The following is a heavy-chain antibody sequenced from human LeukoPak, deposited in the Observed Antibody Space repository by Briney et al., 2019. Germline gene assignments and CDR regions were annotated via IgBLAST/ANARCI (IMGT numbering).Heavy chain of an antibody. Sequence: GGSLRLSCAASGFTFSSYDMSWVRQAPGKGLEWVSFISGSGGSAYYADSVKGRFTISRDNSKNTLYLQMNRLRAEDTAVYYFASPYYYGSGSYFDYWGQGTLVTVSS. J-gene: IGHJ4*02. CDR2: ISGSGGSA. D-gene: IGHD3-10*01. CDR3: ASPYYYGSGSYFDY. CDR1: GFTFSSYD. V-gene: IGHV3-23*01.